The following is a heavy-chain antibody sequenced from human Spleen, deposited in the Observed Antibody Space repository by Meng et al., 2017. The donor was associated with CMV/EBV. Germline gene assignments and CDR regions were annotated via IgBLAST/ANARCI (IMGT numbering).Heavy chain of an antibody. V-gene: IGHV4-38-2*02. CDR1: GYSISSGYY. Sequence: GSLRLSCTVSGYSISSGYYWGWIRQPPGKGLEWIGSIYHSGSTYYNPSLKSRVTISVDTSKSQFSLKLSSVTAADTAVYYCARAGGVLDGYSSSWFSPPRAYFDYWGQGTLVTVSS. CDR3: ARAGGVLDGYSSSWFSPPRAYFDY. D-gene: IGHD6-13*01. CDR2: IYHSGST. J-gene: IGHJ4*02.